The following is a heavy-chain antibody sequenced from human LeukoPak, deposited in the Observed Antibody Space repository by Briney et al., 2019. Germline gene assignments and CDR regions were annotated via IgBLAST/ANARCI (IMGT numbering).Heavy chain of an antibody. CDR3: ARDQGYDFWSGYYGYNWFDP. V-gene: IGHV4-59*01. Sequence: SETLSLTCTVSGGSISSYYWSWIRQPPGKGLEWIGYIYYSGSTNYNPSLESRVTISVDTSKNQFSLKLSSVTAADTAVYYCARDQGYDFWSGYYGYNWFDPWGQGTLVTVSS. CDR2: IYYSGST. CDR1: GGSISSYY. D-gene: IGHD3-3*01. J-gene: IGHJ5*02.